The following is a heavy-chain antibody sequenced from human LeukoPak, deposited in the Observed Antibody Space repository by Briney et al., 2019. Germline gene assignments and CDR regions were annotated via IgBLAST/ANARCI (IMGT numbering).Heavy chain of an antibody. D-gene: IGHD6-19*01. J-gene: IGHJ5*02. CDR3: AGLYSSGWYEEGHWFDP. Sequence: SETLSLTCTVSGGSISSGGYYWSWIRPHPGKGLEWVGYIYYSGSTYYNPSLKSRVTISVDTSKNQFSLKLSSVTAADTAVYYCAGLYSSGWYEEGHWFDPWGQGTLVTVSS. V-gene: IGHV4-31*03. CDR1: GGSISSGGYY. CDR2: IYYSGST.